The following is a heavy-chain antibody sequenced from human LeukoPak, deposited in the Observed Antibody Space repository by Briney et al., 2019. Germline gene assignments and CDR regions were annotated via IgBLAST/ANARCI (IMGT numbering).Heavy chain of an antibody. J-gene: IGHJ6*03. Sequence: SETLSLTCTVSGDSISSSSYYWGWIRQPPGKGLEWIGNIYYTGNTYYNPSLKSRVTISIDTSKNQFSLKLSSVTAADTAVYYCARDLYVYMDVWGKGTTVTVSS. CDR1: GDSISSSSYY. CDR2: IYYTGNT. V-gene: IGHV4-39*07. CDR3: ARDLYVYMDV. D-gene: IGHD3-16*01.